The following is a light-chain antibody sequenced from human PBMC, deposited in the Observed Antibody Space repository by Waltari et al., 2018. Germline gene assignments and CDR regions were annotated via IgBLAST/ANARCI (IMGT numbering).Light chain of an antibody. CDR3: GTWDSSLSGAV. Sequence: QSVLTQPPSVSAAPGQRVTISCSGGSSNIGNNYVSWYRQFPATAPKLLIYENTERPSVCPGRFSGANSGTSATLDITGLQAGDEADYYCGTWDSSLSGAVFGGGTHLTVL. CDR2: ENT. V-gene: IGLV1-51*02. CDR1: SSNIGNNY. J-gene: IGLJ7*01.